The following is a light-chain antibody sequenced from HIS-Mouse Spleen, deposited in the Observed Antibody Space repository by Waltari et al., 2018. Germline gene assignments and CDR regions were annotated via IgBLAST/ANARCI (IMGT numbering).Light chain of an antibody. Sequence: EIVMTQSPATLSVSPGERATLPCRASQSVSSNLAWYQQKPGQAPRLLIYGAATRATGIQARFSGSGSGTEFTLTISSLQSEDFAVYYCQQYNNWPITFGQGTRLEIK. CDR3: QQYNNWPIT. CDR2: GAA. V-gene: IGKV3-15*01. J-gene: IGKJ5*01. CDR1: QSVSSN.